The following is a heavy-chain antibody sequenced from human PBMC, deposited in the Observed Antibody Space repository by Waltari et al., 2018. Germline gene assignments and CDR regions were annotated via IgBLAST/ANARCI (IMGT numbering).Heavy chain of an antibody. CDR1: GFTFSDHY. CDR3: ARMNFWSGQGLDV. D-gene: IGHD3-3*01. Sequence: EVQLVESGGGLVQPGGSLRLSCAASGFTFSDHYMDWVRQAPGKGLEWVGRIRNKANSYTTEYAASVKGRFTISRDDSKNSLYLQMNSLKTEDTAVYYCARMNFWSGQGLDVWGKGTTVTVSS. V-gene: IGHV3-72*01. CDR2: IRNKANSYTT. J-gene: IGHJ6*04.